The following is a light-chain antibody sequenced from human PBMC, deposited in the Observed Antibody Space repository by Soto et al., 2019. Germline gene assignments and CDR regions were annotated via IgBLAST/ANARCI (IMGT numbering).Light chain of an antibody. V-gene: IGKV4-1*01. J-gene: IGKJ4*01. CDR3: HRYNSVPLT. CDR2: AAS. CDR1: RSVLYSSNTKNY. Sequence: DIVMTQSPDSLAVSLGERATLNCKSSRSVLYSSNTKNYLAWYQQKPGDVPKLLIYAASTVQSGGPSRFSGSGSGTDFTLTISSLQPEDVATYFCHRYNSVPLTFGGGTKVDIK.